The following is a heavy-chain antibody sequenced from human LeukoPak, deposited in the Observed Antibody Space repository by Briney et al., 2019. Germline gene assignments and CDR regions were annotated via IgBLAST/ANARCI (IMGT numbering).Heavy chain of an antibody. J-gene: IGHJ3*02. CDR1: GGSISTNY. CDR3: ARDANTYYDYVWGSYRSDAFDI. V-gene: IGHV4-59*01. CDR2: VYYSGST. D-gene: IGHD3-16*02. Sequence: PSETLSLTCTVSGGSISTNYWSWIRQPPGKGLEWIGYVYYSGSTNYKPSHKSRVTISVDTSKNQFSLKLTSVTAADTAVYYCARDANTYYDYVWGSYRSDAFDIWGQGTMVTVSS.